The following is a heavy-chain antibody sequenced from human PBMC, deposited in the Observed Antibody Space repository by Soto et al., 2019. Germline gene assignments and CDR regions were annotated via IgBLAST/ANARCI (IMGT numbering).Heavy chain of an antibody. V-gene: IGHV3-7*01. J-gene: IGHJ4*02. CDR2: IKQDGSEK. CDR3: ARDFGPYYDFWSGYSAGYFDY. Sequence: GGSLRLSCAASGFTFSSYWMSWVRQAPGKGLEWVANIKQDGSEKYYVDSVKGRFTISRDNAKNSLYLQMNSLRAEDTAVYYCARDFGPYYDFWSGYSAGYFDYWGQGTLVTVSS. CDR1: GFTFSSYW. D-gene: IGHD3-3*01.